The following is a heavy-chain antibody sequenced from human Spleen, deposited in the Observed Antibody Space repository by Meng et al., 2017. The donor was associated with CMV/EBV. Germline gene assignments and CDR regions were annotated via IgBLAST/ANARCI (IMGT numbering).Heavy chain of an antibody. Sequence: GESLKISCAASGFTFSTHGMHWVRQAPGKGLEWLAFIRYDGSDEYYAASVRGRFTISRDNSKNTLSLQMNSLRAEDTAVYYCAKDGSPAMGIAARRRSSGFDYWGQGTLVTVSS. J-gene: IGHJ4*02. V-gene: IGHV3-30*02. CDR2: IRYDGSDE. D-gene: IGHD6-6*01. CDR3: AKDGSPAMGIAARRRSSGFDY. CDR1: GFTFSTHG.